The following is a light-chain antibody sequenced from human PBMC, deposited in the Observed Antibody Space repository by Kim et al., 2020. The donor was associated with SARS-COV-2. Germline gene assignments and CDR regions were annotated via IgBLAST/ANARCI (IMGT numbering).Light chain of an antibody. V-gene: IGKV1D-12*01. CDR1: QDISSW. CDR3: QQGRGCPLA. Sequence: DIQMTQSPSSVSASVGDRVTITCRASQDISSWLAWYQQKPGKAPKVLIYEASNLQSGVPSRFSGSGSGTDFTLAINSLQPEVFATYECQQGRGCPLAFGGGTKVDIK. J-gene: IGKJ4*01. CDR2: EAS.